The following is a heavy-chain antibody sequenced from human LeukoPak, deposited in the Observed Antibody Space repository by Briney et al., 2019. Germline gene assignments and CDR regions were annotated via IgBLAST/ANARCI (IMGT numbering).Heavy chain of an antibody. CDR2: IYTSGST. CDR1: GGSISSYY. V-gene: IGHV4-4*07. J-gene: IGHJ4*02. CDR3: ASAEPRGIVWYPY. D-gene: IGHD6-13*01. Sequence: SETLSLTCTVSGGSISSYYWSWIRQPAGKGLEWIGRIYTSGSTNYNPSLKSRVTMSVDKSRNQFSLKLSSVTAADTAVYYCASAEPRGIVWYPYWGQGTLVTVSS.